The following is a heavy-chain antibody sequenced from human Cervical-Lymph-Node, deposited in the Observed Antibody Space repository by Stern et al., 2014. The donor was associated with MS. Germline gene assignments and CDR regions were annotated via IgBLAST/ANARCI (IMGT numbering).Heavy chain of an antibody. V-gene: IGHV3-7*03. J-gene: IGHJ4*02. CDR2: IKQDGSEK. CDR1: GFTFSSYW. Sequence: EDQLVESGGGLVQPGGSLRLSCAASGFTFSSYWMSWVSQAPGKGLEWVANIKQDGSEKYYVDSVKGRFTISRDNAKNSLYLQMNSLRAEDTAVYYCARDVQMRTTVVTYYFDYWGQGTLVTVSS. D-gene: IGHD4-23*01. CDR3: ARDVQMRTTVVTYYFDY.